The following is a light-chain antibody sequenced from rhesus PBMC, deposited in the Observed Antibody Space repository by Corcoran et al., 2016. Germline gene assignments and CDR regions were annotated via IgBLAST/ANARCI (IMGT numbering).Light chain of an antibody. Sequence: ETVVTQSPATLSLSPGERATLSCRASQSVGSYLAWYQQKPGQAPRLLIYGASRRATGNPDRCRGRGSGTDFTLTISSLEPEDVGVYYCQQSSNLWTFGQGTKVEIK. J-gene: IGKJ1*01. CDR1: QSVGSY. V-gene: IGKV3-24*04. CDR2: GAS. CDR3: QQSSNLWT.